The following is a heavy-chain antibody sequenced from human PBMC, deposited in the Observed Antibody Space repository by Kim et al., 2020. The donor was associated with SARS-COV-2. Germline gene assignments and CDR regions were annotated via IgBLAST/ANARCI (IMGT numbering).Heavy chain of an antibody. V-gene: IGHV3-53*01. Sequence: STYYADSVKGRFTISRDNAENTLYLQMNSLRAEDTAVYYCAREGSGSLDYWGQGTLVTVSS. CDR3: AREGSGSLDY. J-gene: IGHJ4*02. CDR2: ST. D-gene: IGHD5-12*01.